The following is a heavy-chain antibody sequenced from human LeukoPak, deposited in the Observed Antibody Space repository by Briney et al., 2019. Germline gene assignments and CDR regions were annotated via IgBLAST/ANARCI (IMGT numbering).Heavy chain of an antibody. CDR3: ARASDYGDHGGHYYYYGVDV. CDR1: GGSISSYY. D-gene: IGHD4-17*01. V-gene: IGHV4-59*01. J-gene: IGHJ6*02. CDR2: IYYSGST. Sequence: TSETLSLTCTVSGGSISSYYWSWIRQPPGKGLEWIGYIYYSGSTNYNPSLRSRVTISVDTSKSQFSLNLSSVTAADTAVYYCARASDYGDHGGHYYYYGVDVWGQGTTVTVSS.